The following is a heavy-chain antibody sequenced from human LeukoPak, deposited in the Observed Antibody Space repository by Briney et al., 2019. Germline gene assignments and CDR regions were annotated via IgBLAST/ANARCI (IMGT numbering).Heavy chain of an antibody. J-gene: IGHJ4*02. D-gene: IGHD3-3*01. Sequence: PSETLSLTCTVSGGSISSSGYYWGWIRQPPGKGLEWIGSIYYSGSTYYNPSLKSRVTISVDTSKNQFSLKLSSVTAADTAVYFCARGVVPLYYFDYWGQGALVTVSS. V-gene: IGHV4-39*07. CDR2: IYYSGST. CDR1: GGSISSSGYY. CDR3: ARGVVPLYYFDY.